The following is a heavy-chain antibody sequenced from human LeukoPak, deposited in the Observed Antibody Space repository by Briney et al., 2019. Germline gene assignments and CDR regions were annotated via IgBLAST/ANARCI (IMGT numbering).Heavy chain of an antibody. Sequence: ALVNVSCKASGYTFTNYGINWVRQAPGQGLEWMGWISTHNGNTHYAQKLQGRVTMTTDTSTDTSYMELRSLRSDDTAVYYCARRCGGDCYAFDSWGQGTLVTVSS. J-gene: IGHJ4*02. CDR1: GYTFTNYG. CDR2: ISTHNGNT. D-gene: IGHD2-21*02. V-gene: IGHV1-18*01. CDR3: ARRCGGDCYAFDS.